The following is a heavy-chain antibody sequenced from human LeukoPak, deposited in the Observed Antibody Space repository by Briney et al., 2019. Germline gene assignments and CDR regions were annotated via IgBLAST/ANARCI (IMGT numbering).Heavy chain of an antibody. V-gene: IGHV3-21*01. CDR2: ISSSSSYI. CDR1: GFTFSSYS. CDR3: ARGGVAAGYYYYGMDV. Sequence: PGGSLRLSCAASGFTFSSYSMNWVRQAPGKGLEWVSSISSSSSYIYYADSVKGRFTISRDNAKNSLYLQMNSLRAEDTAVYYCARGGVAAGYYYYGMDVWGQGTTVTVSS. J-gene: IGHJ6*02. D-gene: IGHD6-13*01.